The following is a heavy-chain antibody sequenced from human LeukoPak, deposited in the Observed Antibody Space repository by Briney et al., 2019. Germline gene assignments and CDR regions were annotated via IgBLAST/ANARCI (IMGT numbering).Heavy chain of an antibody. CDR1: GFAFGVHA. V-gene: IGHV3-23*01. D-gene: IGHD3-16*01. J-gene: IGHJ5*02. CDR2: IGSGADL. Sequence: GGSLRLSCEGSGFAFGVHAMSWVRQAPGKGPEWVATIGSGADLFYAESVKGRFTISRDDPRNTVWLQMNSLRAEDTALYYCAKDWTPHNRVYDCLDAWGQGTQVTVSS. CDR3: AKDWTPHNRVYDCLDA.